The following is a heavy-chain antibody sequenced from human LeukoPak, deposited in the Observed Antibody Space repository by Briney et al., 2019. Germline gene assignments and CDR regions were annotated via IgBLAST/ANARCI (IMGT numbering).Heavy chain of an antibody. J-gene: IGHJ4*02. CDR2: INPNSGGT. CDR1: GYTFTGYY. V-gene: IGHV1-2*02. Sequence: ASVKASCKASGYTFTGYYMHWVRQAPGQGLEWMGWINPNSGGTNYAQKFQGRVTMTRDTSISTAYMELSRLRSDDTAVYYCAYYSSSWIGTDYWGQGTLVTVSS. CDR3: AYYSSSWIGTDY. D-gene: IGHD6-13*01.